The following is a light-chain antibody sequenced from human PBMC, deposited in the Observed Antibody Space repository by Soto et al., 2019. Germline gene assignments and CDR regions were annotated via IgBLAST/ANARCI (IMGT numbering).Light chain of an antibody. J-gene: IGLJ3*02. CDR1: SSDVGAYNY. CDR2: EVT. CDR3: SSYTSSSSWV. Sequence: QSVLTQPASVSGSPGQSITISCTGTSSDVGAYNYVSWYQQHSGKAPKLIIYEVTNRPSGVSNRFSASKSGNTASLTIFGFQAEDEADYYCSSYTSSSSWVFGGGTKVTVL. V-gene: IGLV2-14*01.